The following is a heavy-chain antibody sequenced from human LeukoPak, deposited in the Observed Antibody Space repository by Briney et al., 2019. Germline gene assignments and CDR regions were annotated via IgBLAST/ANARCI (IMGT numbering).Heavy chain of an antibody. V-gene: IGHV5-10-1*01. CDR3: ARHCARGYTFDY. Sequence: PGESLKISCKGSGYSFTSYWISWVRQMPGKGLEWMGRIDPSDSYTNYSPSFQGHVAISADKSISTAYLQWSSLRASDTAMYYCARHCARGYTFDYWGQGTLVTVSS. D-gene: IGHD5-18*01. J-gene: IGHJ4*02. CDR2: IDPSDSYT. CDR1: GYSFTSYW.